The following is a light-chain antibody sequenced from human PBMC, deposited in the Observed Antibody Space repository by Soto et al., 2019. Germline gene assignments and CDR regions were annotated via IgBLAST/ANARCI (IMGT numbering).Light chain of an antibody. CDR3: CSYAGSVV. CDR1: SSDVGGYNY. J-gene: IGLJ2*01. V-gene: IGLV2-11*01. CDR2: NVS. Sequence: QSVLTQPRSMSGSPGQSVTISCTGTSSDVGGYNYVSWYQQHPGKAPKLMIYNVSKRPSGVPDRFSGSKSGNTASMTISGLQAEDEADYYCCSYAGSVVFGGGTQLTVL.